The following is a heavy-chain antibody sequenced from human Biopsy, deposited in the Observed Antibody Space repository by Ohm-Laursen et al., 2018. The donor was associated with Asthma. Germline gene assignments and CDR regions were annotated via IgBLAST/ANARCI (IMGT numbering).Heavy chain of an antibody. D-gene: IGHD1-1*01. CDR1: GFSVSTRGMS. Sequence: TQTLTLTGSCSGFSVSTRGMSVSWIRQPPGKALEWLARIDWEGDTFYSTPLRTRLTISKDTSKNQVVLTMTNMDPVDTAIYFCGRHNDYWGQGILVTVSS. CDR3: GRHNDY. CDR2: IDWEGDT. J-gene: IGHJ4*02. V-gene: IGHV2-70*04.